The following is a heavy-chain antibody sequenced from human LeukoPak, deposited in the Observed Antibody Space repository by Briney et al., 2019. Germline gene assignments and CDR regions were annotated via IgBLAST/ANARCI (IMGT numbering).Heavy chain of an antibody. Sequence: PSETVSLTCAVSGGSFSGYYWSWLRQPPGKGLEGMGEINHSGSTNYNPSLTSGGTISIDTSKNQFSLKLSSVTAADTAVYYCARRPPPYSSSWFYYYYMDVWGKGTTVTVSS. CDR2: INHSGST. J-gene: IGHJ6*03. CDR3: ARRPPPYSSSWFYYYYMDV. D-gene: IGHD6-13*01. V-gene: IGHV4-34*01. CDR1: GGSFSGYY.